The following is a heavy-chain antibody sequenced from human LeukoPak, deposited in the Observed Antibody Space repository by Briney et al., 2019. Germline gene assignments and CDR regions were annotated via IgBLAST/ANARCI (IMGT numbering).Heavy chain of an antibody. CDR1: GGSISSYY. D-gene: IGHD6-13*01. CDR2: IYYSGST. J-gene: IGHJ4*02. CDR3: ARAPYSSSWYYFDY. Sequence: SETLSLTCTVSGGSISSYYWSWIRQPPGKGLEWIGYIYYSGSTNYNPSPKSRVTISVDTSKNQFSLKLSSVTAADTAVYYCARAPYSSSWYYFDYWGQGTLVTVSS. V-gene: IGHV4-59*01.